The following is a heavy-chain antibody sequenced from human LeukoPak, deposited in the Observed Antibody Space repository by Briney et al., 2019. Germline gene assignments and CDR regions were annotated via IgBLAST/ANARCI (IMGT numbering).Heavy chain of an antibody. D-gene: IGHD5-12*01. J-gene: IGHJ4*02. Sequence: SEKVSRKASGDTLSSYAISWVRPAPGQGLEWMGGNIPIFGTANYAQQFQRRDTINADESTSTAYVELSSLRCEDTAVFYCARGVDMGAGIFDYWGEGTLVTVS. V-gene: IGHV1-69*01. CDR3: ARGVDMGAGIFDY. CDR1: GDTLSSYA. CDR2: NIPIFGTA.